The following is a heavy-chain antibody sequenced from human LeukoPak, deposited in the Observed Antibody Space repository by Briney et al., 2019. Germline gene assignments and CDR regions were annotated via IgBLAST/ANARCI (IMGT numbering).Heavy chain of an antibody. CDR1: GFPFSDYS. V-gene: IGHV3-21*01. CDR3: VRDLVRGVHPVFYFGL. Sequence: PGGSLRLSCAASGFPFSDYSMNWVRQAPGKGLEWVSSISSSGDYIYSADSVKGRFTISRDNAKNSLYLQMTNLSAEDTAVYFCVRDLVRGVHPVFYFGLWGCGTLVTVSS. D-gene: IGHD3-10*01. J-gene: IGHJ2*01. CDR2: ISSSGDYI.